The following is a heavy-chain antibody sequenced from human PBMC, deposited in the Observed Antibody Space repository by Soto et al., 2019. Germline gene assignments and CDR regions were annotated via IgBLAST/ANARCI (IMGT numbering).Heavy chain of an antibody. V-gene: IGHV3-21*01. CDR1: GFTFSDYS. Sequence: GGSLRLSCAASGFTFSDYSMSWVRQAPGRGLEWVSTFTRRGNIYYADSVKGRFTISRDNSKNSLYLQMNSLRAEDTAVYYCARDFGGTLSVPVVSTFDYWGQGTLVTVSS. CDR2: FTRRGNI. D-gene: IGHD3-16*01. J-gene: IGHJ4*02. CDR3: ARDFGGTLSVPVVSTFDY.